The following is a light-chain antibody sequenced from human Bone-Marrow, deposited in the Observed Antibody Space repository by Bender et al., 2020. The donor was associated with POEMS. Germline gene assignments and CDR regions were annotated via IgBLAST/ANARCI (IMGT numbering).Light chain of an antibody. CDR2: FIN. CDR1: ISNIGSNS. J-gene: IGLJ3*02. CDR3: AAWDDTLNGPV. Sequence: QSVLTQPPSASGTPGQRVTISCSGGISNIGSNSVNWYQQLPGTAPKLLIYFINQRPSGVPDRFSGSRSGTSASLAISGLRSEDEADYFCAAWDDTLNGPVFGGGTKLTVL. V-gene: IGLV1-44*01.